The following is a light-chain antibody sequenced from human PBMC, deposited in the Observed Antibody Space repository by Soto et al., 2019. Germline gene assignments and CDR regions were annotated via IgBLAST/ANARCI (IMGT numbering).Light chain of an antibody. V-gene: IGKV1-5*03. CDR2: KAS. J-gene: IGKJ2*01. Sequence: DIQMTQSPSTLSASVGDRVTITCRVSQSISSWLAWYQQKPGKAPKLLIYKASTLESGVPARFSGSGSGTEFTLTISSLQPDDFATYYCQQYYTSSGYTFGQGTNLEIK. CDR3: QQYYTSSGYT. CDR1: QSISSW.